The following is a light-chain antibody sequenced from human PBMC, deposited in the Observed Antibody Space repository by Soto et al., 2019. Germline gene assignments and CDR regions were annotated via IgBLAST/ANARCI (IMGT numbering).Light chain of an antibody. CDR1: QSTSSY. V-gene: IGKV1-39*01. Sequence: DIQMTQSPSSLSASVGDRVTITCRASQSTSSYLNWYQQKPGKAPKLLIYGASSLQSGVPSRFSGSGYGTDFTLTISSLQPEDFATYYCQQSYSTPRTFGQGTKVDIK. CDR2: GAS. CDR3: QQSYSTPRT. J-gene: IGKJ1*01.